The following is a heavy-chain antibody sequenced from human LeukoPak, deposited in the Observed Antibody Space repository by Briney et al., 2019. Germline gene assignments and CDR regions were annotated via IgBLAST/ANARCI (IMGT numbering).Heavy chain of an antibody. Sequence: GGSLRLSCAASGFTFNSYSMNWVRQAPGKGLEWVSYISSSSSTIYYADSVKGRFTISRDNAKKSLYLQMNSLRAEDTAVYYCARAYSGTYGLGYYYMDVWGKGTTVTVSS. J-gene: IGHJ6*03. V-gene: IGHV3-48*04. CDR1: GFTFNSYS. D-gene: IGHD1-26*01. CDR2: ISSSSSTI. CDR3: ARAYSGTYGLGYYYMDV.